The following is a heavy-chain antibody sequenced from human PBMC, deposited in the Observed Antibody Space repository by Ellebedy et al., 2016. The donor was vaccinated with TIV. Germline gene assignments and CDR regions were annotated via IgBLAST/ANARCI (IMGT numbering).Heavy chain of an antibody. J-gene: IGHJ4*02. CDR3: ARDRYRYGFDY. CDR1: GGSISSGGYY. CDR2: IYFSGST. V-gene: IGHV4-61*08. Sequence: MPSETLSLTCTVSGGSISSGGYYRSWIRQHPGKGLEWIGYIYFSGSTNYNPSLKSRVTISVDTSKNQFSLKLSSVTAADTAVYYCARDRYRYGFDYWGQGTLVTVSS. D-gene: IGHD1-1*01.